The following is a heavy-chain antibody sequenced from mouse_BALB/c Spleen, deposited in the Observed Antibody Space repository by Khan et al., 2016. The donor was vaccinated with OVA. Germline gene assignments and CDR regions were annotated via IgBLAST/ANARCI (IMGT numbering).Heavy chain of an antibody. Sequence: EVQLQESGPDLVKPSQSLSLTCTVTGYSITSDYAWNWIRQFPGNKLEWMGYISYSGSTSYNPSLKSRISITRDTSKNQFFLQLNSVTTEDTATYYCARGDYFDYWGQGTTLTVSS. CDR1: GYSITSDYA. V-gene: IGHV3-2*02. J-gene: IGHJ2*01. CDR2: ISYSGST. CDR3: ARGDYFDY.